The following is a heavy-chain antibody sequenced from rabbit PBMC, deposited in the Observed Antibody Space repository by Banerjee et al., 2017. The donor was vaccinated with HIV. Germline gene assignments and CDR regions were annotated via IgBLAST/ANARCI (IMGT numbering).Heavy chain of an antibody. V-gene: IGHV1S45*01. Sequence: QEQLEEAGGGLVKPEGSLTLTCKASGIDFSTSGINWVRQAPGKGLEWIACIYTDGSGSAYYANWAKGRFTISKTSTTTVTLQMTSLTAADTATYFCARDLYPDTRIYFNLWGPGTLVTVS. CDR1: GIDFSTSG. J-gene: IGHJ4*01. CDR3: ARDLYPDTRIYFNL. D-gene: IGHD1-1*01. CDR2: IYTDGSGSA.